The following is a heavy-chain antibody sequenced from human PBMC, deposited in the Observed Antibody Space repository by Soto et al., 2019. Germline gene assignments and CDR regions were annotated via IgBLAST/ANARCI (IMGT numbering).Heavy chain of an antibody. Sequence: GGSLRLSCAASGFTFSSYAMSWVRQAPGKGLEWVSAISGSGGGTNYADSVKGRFTISRDNSKNTLYLQMNSLRAEDTAVYYCAKDPLGYCSGGSCPDAFDIWGQGTMVTVSS. J-gene: IGHJ3*02. D-gene: IGHD2-15*01. V-gene: IGHV3-23*01. CDR1: GFTFSSYA. CDR3: AKDPLGYCSGGSCPDAFDI. CDR2: ISGSGGGT.